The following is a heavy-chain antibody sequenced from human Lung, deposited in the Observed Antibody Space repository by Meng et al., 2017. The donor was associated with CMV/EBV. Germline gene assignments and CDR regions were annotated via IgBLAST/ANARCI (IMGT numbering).Heavy chain of an antibody. Sequence: GGSLRLXCAASGFTFSSYAMHWVRQAPGKGLEWVAVISYDGSNKYYADSVKGRFTISRDNSKNSLYLQMNRLGAEDTAVYYCARDGWDCISTSCYEGGWFDPXGQGXLVTVSS. D-gene: IGHD2-2*01. V-gene: IGHV3-30-3*01. CDR2: ISYDGSNK. CDR3: ARDGWDCISTSCYEGGWFDP. CDR1: GFTFSSYA. J-gene: IGHJ5*02.